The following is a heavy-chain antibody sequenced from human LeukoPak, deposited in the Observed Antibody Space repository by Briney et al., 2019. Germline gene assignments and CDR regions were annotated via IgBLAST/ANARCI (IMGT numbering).Heavy chain of an antibody. CDR3: AKGGGDNFLYYFDY. Sequence: GSLRLSCAASGFTFDDYGMHWVRQAPGKGLEWVSLIRGDGTSTYYADSVGGRFTVSRDSSRNSLYLQMNSLTTEDTAFYYCAKGGGDNFLYYFDYWGQGILVTVSS. D-gene: IGHD3-16*01. CDR2: IRGDGTST. J-gene: IGHJ4*02. CDR1: GFTFDDYG. V-gene: IGHV3-43*02.